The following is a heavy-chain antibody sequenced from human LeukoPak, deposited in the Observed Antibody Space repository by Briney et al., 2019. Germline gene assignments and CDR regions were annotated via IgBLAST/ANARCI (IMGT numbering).Heavy chain of an antibody. J-gene: IGHJ4*02. D-gene: IGHD6-13*01. CDR3: AKGRGLYSSSWYTH. CDR2: ISYDGSNK. V-gene: IGHV3-30*18. Sequence: GSLRLTCAASGFTFSSYGMHWVRQAPGKGLEWVAVISYDGSNKYYADSVKGRFTISRDNSKNTLYLQMNSLRAEDTAVYYCAKGRGLYSSSWYTHWGQGTLVTVSS. CDR1: GFTFSSYG.